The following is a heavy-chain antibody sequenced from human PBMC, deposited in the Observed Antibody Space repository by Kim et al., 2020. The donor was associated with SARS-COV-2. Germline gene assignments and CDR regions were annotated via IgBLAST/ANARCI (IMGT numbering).Heavy chain of an antibody. Sequence: GGSLRLSCEVSGFIFSGYWMSWVRQVPGKGLEWVANINRDGSEKFHVDSVKGRFTISRDNAKNSLYLQMNSLKVEDMGVYYCARGNDYYVNNEDAFAVWGQGTSVTVSS. D-gene: IGHD1-1*01. CDR1: GFIFSGYW. CDR3: ARGNDYYVNNEDAFAV. J-gene: IGHJ3*01. V-gene: IGHV3-7*01. CDR2: INRDGSEK.